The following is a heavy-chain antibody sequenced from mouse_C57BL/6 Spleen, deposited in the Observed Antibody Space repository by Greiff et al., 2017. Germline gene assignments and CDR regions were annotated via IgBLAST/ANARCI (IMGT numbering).Heavy chain of an antibody. CDR1: GYTFTSYW. CDR2: IYPSDSET. CDR3: ARGGVTTYFDV. Sequence: QVQLQQPGAELVRPGSSVKLSCKASGYTFTSYWMDWVKQRPGQGLEWIGNIYPSDSETHYNQKFKDKATLTVDKSSSTAYMQLSSLTSEDSAVYYCARGGVTTYFDVWGTGATVTVSS. J-gene: IGHJ1*03. D-gene: IGHD2-2*01. V-gene: IGHV1-61*01.